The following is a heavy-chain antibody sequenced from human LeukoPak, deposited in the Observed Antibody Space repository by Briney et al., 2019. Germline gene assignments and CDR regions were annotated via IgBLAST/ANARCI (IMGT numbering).Heavy chain of an antibody. Sequence: LGGSLRLSCEASGFTFSAYSMSWVRQAPGKGLEWISYIRSSSTTIYYADSVKGRFTISRDNAENSLYLQMNSLRVEDTAVYFCARDSRSHCGTDACYGPYFDYWGQGTLVAVSS. V-gene: IGHV3-48*01. CDR1: GFTFSAYS. CDR3: ARDSRSHCGTDACYGPYFDY. J-gene: IGHJ4*02. CDR2: IRSSSTTI. D-gene: IGHD2-2*01.